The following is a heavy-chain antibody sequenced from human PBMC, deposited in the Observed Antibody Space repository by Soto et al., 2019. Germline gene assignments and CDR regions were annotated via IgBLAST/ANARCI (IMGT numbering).Heavy chain of an antibody. J-gene: IGHJ3*02. D-gene: IGHD3-3*02. CDR2: ISSNGENT. Sequence: GTLRLSWSAAGFILSSYTMSWVRQAPGKGLKYVSAISSNGENTYDTDSVKGRFTISRDNSKKTLYLQMRSLRPEDTAVYYCVKGGYIFGYSGVDIWGRGTMVTVSS. V-gene: IGHV3-64D*06. CDR1: GFILSSYT. CDR3: VKGGYIFGYSGVDI.